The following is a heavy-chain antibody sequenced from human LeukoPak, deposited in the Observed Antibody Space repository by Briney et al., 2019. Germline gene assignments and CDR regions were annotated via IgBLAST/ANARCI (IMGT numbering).Heavy chain of an antibody. J-gene: IGHJ6*03. CDR2: IYYSGST. CDR3: ARDRGYYYYMDV. Sequence: SETLSLTCTVSGGSISSSSYYWGWIRQPPGKGLEWIGSIYYSGSTYYNPSLKSRVTISVDTSKNQFSLKLSSVTAADTAVYYCARDRGYYYYMDVWGKGPRSPSP. V-gene: IGHV4-39*07. CDR1: GGSISSSSYY.